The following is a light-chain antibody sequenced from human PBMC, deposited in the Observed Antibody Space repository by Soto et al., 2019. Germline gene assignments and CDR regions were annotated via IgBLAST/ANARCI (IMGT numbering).Light chain of an antibody. CDR1: SSDIGGYDS. V-gene: IGLV2-14*01. J-gene: IGLJ7*01. CDR2: DVT. Sequence: QSVLTQPASVSGSPGQSITISCTGTSSDIGGYDSVSWYQQHPDTAPKLMIYDVTYRPSGVSSRFSGSKSGNTGSLTISGLRTDDEADYFCSSFSTNNARVFGGGTQLTVL. CDR3: SSFSTNNARV.